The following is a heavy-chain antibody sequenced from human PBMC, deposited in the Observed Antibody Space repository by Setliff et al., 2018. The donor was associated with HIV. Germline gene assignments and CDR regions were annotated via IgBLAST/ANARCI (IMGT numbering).Heavy chain of an antibody. J-gene: IGHJ4*02. CDR1: GFTFDDYA. CDR2: ISWNSGSI. CDR3: ARRGYCSSTTCYYDY. Sequence: PGGSLRLSCAASGFTFDDYAMHWVRQAPGKGLEWVSGISWNSGSIGYADSVKGRFTISRDNAKNSLYLQMNSLRAEDTALYYCARRGYCSSTTCYYDYWGQGTLVTVSS. V-gene: IGHV3-9*01. D-gene: IGHD2-2*01.